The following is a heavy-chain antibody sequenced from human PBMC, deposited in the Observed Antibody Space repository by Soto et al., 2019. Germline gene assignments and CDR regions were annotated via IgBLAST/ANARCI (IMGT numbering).Heavy chain of an antibody. Sequence: GGSLRLSCAASGFTFNNYAMNWVRQAPGKGLEWVATISGTGGSTYYADSVKGRFTISRDNSKNTLYLQMNSLRAEDTAVYYCAKDRHYDFWSGSNWFDPWGQGTLVTVSS. CDR3: AKDRHYDFWSGSNWFDP. CDR2: ISGTGGST. D-gene: IGHD3-3*01. J-gene: IGHJ5*02. V-gene: IGHV3-23*01. CDR1: GFTFNNYA.